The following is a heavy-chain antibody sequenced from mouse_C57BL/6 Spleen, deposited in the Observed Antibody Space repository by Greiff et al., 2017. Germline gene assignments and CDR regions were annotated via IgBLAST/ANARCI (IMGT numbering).Heavy chain of an antibody. Sequence: QVQLQQPGAELVKPGASVKLSCKASGYTFTSYWMQWVKQRPGQGLEWIGEIDPSDSYTNYNQKFKGKATLTVDTSSSTAYMQLSSLTSEDSAVYYCARRYYYGSSYYFDYWGQGTTLTFSS. D-gene: IGHD1-1*01. J-gene: IGHJ2*01. CDR1: GYTFTSYW. CDR3: ARRYYYGSSYYFDY. V-gene: IGHV1-50*01. CDR2: IDPSDSYT.